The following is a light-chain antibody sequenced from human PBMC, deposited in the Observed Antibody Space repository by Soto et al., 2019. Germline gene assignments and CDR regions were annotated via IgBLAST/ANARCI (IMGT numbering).Light chain of an antibody. CDR1: QSVDSW. J-gene: IGKJ2*01. Sequence: DFQMTQSPSTLSASVGDRVTITCRASQSVDSWLAWYQQKPGKAPKVLIYKASTLESGVPSRFSGSGSGTEFTLTITNVQSEDVATYHCQQYSLFSPTTFGQGTRVEIK. V-gene: IGKV1-5*03. CDR2: KAS. CDR3: QQYSLFSPTT.